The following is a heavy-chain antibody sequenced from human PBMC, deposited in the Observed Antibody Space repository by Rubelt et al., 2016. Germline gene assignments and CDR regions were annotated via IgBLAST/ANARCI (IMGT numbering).Heavy chain of an antibody. J-gene: IGHJ4*02. Sequence: QVQLQQWGAGLLKPSETLSLTCAVYGGSFSGYYWSWIRQPPGKGLEWIGEINHSGSTTYNPSLKSRVTILVDTSKNQFSRKLTSVTAADPAVYYCARGLDSTKTGADWGQGTLVTVSS. CDR3: ARGLDSTKTGAD. CDR1: GGSFSGYY. V-gene: IGHV4-34*01. CDR2: INHSGST. D-gene: IGHD3-10*01.